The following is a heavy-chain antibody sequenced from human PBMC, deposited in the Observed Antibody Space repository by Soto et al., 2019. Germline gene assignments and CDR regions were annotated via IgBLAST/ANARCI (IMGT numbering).Heavy chain of an antibody. CDR1: CGSFSGYY. Sequence: SEALSLTCAVYCGSFSGYYWRWIRQPPGKGLEWIGEINHSGSTNYNPSLKSRVTISVDTSKNQFSLKLSSVTAADTAVYYCARGNRVVVPAAIPWFDPWGQGTLVTVSS. J-gene: IGHJ5*02. D-gene: IGHD2-2*01. CDR2: INHSGST. V-gene: IGHV4-34*01. CDR3: ARGNRVVVPAAIPWFDP.